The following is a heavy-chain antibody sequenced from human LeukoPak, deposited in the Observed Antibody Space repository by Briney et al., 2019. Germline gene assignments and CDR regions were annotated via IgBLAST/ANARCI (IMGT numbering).Heavy chain of an antibody. V-gene: IGHV4-4*02. CDR1: GGSISSSNW. D-gene: IGHD4-17*01. Sequence: PSGTLSLTCAVSGGSISSSNWWSWVRQPPGKGLEWIGEIYHSGSTNYNPSLKSRVTISVDKSKNQFSLKLSSVTAADTAVYYCARDARSMTTVTTGWAGDAFDIWGQGTMVTVSS. CDR3: ARDARSMTTVTTGWAGDAFDI. J-gene: IGHJ3*02. CDR2: IYHSGST.